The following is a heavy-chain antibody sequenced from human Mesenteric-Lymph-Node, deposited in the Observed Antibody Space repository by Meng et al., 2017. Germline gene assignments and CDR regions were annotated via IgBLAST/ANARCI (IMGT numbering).Heavy chain of an antibody. CDR1: GFTFSGSA. CDR2: IRSKANSYAT. J-gene: IGHJ3*02. V-gene: IGHV3-73*01. D-gene: IGHD3-22*01. Sequence: GESLKISCAASGFTFSGSAMHWVRQASGKGLEWVGRIRSKANSYATAYAASVKGRFTISRDDSKNTAYLQMNSLKTEDTAVYYCTTGSTYYYDSSGYHAFDIWGQGTMVTVSS. CDR3: TTGSTYYYDSSGYHAFDI.